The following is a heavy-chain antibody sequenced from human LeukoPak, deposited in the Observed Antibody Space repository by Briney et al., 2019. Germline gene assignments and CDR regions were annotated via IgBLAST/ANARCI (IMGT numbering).Heavy chain of an antibody. CDR2: INTNTGNP. J-gene: IGHJ3*02. V-gene: IGHV7-4-1*02. CDR3: ARSISGPTVVMLSRDAFDI. CDR1: GYTFTTYA. D-gene: IGHD4-23*01. Sequence: GASVKVSCKASGYTFTTYAMNWVRQAPGQGLEWMGWINTNTGNPTYAQGFTGRFVFSLDTSVSTAYLQISSLKAEDTAVYYCARSISGPTVVMLSRDAFDIWGQGTMVTVSS.